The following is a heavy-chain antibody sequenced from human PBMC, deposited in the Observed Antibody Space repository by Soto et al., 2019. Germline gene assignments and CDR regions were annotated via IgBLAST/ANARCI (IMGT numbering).Heavy chain of an antibody. Sequence: SETLSLTCAVSGVSISSGNWWTWVRQSPQRGLEYIGEIFHDGTANYYPSFERRVAISVGTSKNQFSLKLTSVTAADTAIYFCARLVYDTRLNYMYFDFWGQGTLVTVS. V-gene: IGHV4-4*02. CDR1: GVSISSGNW. D-gene: IGHD3-10*01. CDR3: ARLVYDTRLNYMYFDF. CDR2: IFHDGTA. J-gene: IGHJ4*02.